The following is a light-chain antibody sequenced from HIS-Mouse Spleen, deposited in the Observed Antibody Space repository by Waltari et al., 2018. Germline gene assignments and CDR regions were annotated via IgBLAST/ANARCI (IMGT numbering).Light chain of an antibody. CDR2: DVS. V-gene: IGLV2-11*01. Sequence: QSALTQPRSVSGSPGQSVTISCTGTSSDVGGYNYVSWYQQHPGKAPKLMIYDVSKRPSGVPDRCSGSKSGNTASLTISGLQAEDEADYYCCSYAGSYTLMVFGGGTKLTVL. CDR1: SSDVGGYNY. CDR3: CSYAGSYTLMV. J-gene: IGLJ2*01.